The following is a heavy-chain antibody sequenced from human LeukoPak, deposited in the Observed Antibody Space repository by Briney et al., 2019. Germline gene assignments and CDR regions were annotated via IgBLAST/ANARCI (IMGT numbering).Heavy chain of an antibody. D-gene: IGHD3-10*01. V-gene: IGHV3-21*01. CDR1: GFTFSSYS. CDR2: ISSSSSYI. Sequence: PGGSLRLSCAASGFTFSSYSMNWVRQAPGKGLEWVSSISSSSSYIYYADSVKGRFTISRDNAKNSLYLQMNSLRAEDTAVYYCARDRYGSGTSPDSFDIWGQGTMVTVSS. J-gene: IGHJ3*02. CDR3: ARDRYGSGTSPDSFDI.